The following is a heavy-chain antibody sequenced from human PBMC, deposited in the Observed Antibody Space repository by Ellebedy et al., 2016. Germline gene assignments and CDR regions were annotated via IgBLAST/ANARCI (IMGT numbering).Heavy chain of an antibody. Sequence: SGPTLVKPTQTLTLTCTFSGFSLSTSGVGVGWIRQPPGKALEWLALIYWNDDKRYSPSLKSRLTITKDTSKNQVVLTMTNMDPVDTATYYCALDNDYGDYGRLSNYWGQGTLVTVSS. D-gene: IGHD4-17*01. CDR2: IYWNDDK. CDR1: GFSLSTSGVG. J-gene: IGHJ4*02. V-gene: IGHV2-5*01. CDR3: ALDNDYGDYGRLSNY.